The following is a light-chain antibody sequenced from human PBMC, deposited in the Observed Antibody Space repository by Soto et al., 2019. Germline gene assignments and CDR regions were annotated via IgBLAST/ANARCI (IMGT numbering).Light chain of an antibody. CDR2: EVS. CDR3: SSYTITHIPVI. J-gene: IGLJ2*01. CDR1: SNDIGGYNY. V-gene: IGLV2-14*01. Sequence: QAVVTQPASVSGSPGQSITISCTGTSNDIGGYNYVSWYQQHPGEAPKLIIYEVSNRPSGVSNRFSGSKSDNTASLTITGLQAEDEASYYCSSYTITHIPVIFGGGTQLTVL.